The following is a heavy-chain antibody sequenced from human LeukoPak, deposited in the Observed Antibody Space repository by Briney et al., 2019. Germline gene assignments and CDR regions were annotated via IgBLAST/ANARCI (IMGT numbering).Heavy chain of an antibody. CDR2: IKKDGSEK. V-gene: IGHV3-7*03. CDR1: GFTFSSYW. J-gene: IGHJ4*02. CDR3: AKEDPIVVSIDY. D-gene: IGHD3-22*01. Sequence: PGGSLRLSCAASGFTFSSYWMSWVRQAPGKGLEWVANIKKDGSEKYYVDSVKGRFTISRDNAKKSLYLQMNSLRAEDTAVYYCAKEDPIVVSIDYWGQGTLVTVSS.